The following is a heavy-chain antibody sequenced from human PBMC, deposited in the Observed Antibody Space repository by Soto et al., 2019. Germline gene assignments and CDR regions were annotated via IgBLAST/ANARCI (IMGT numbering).Heavy chain of an antibody. D-gene: IGHD6-19*01. Sequence: PGESLKISCKASRYSFTSFWIGWVRQMPGKGLEWMGIIYPGDSDTRYSPSFQGQVTISADKSISTAYLQWRSLKASDTAMYYCARQSVAGNTGYRYSWFDPWGQGTLVTVSS. J-gene: IGHJ5*02. CDR3: ARQSVAGNTGYRYSWFDP. CDR1: RYSFTSFW. V-gene: IGHV5-51*01. CDR2: IYPGDSDT.